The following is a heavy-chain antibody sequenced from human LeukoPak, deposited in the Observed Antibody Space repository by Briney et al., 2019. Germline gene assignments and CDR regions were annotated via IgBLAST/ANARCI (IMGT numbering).Heavy chain of an antibody. V-gene: IGHV1-46*01. CDR2: INPSGGST. CDR1: GYTFTSYY. D-gene: IGHD3-9*01. Sequence: VASVRVSCKASGYTFTSYYMHWVRQAPGQGLEWMGVINPSGGSTSYAQKFQGRVTMTRDTSISTAYMELSRLRFDDTAVYYCARVPKRVAGYYNFWGQGTLVTVSS. J-gene: IGHJ4*02. CDR3: ARVPKRVAGYYNF.